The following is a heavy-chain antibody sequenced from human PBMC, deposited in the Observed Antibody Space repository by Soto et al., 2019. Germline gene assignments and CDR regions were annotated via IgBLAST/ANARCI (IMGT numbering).Heavy chain of an antibody. D-gene: IGHD3-16*01. Sequence: ASVKVSCKASGYTFTSYAMNWVRQAPGQRLEWMRWINAGNGNTKYSQKFQGRVTITRDTSASTAYMELSSLRSEDTAVYYCARAVGGPTSNLDYWGQGTLVTVSS. CDR3: ARAVGGPTSNLDY. J-gene: IGHJ4*02. CDR1: GYTFTSYA. V-gene: IGHV1-3*01. CDR2: INAGNGNT.